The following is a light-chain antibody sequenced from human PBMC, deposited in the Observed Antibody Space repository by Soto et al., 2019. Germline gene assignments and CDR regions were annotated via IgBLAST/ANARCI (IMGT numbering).Light chain of an antibody. J-gene: IGKJ2*01. V-gene: IGKV1-17*03. CDR3: LQHISYPYT. CDR2: ATS. Sequence: DIQMTQSPSAMSASVGDTVTITCRASQGISNYLAWFQQKPGKAPKRQIYATSSLQSGVPSRFSGSGAGTEFTLTISSLQPEDFATYVCLQHISYPYTFGQGTKLEIK. CDR1: QGISNY.